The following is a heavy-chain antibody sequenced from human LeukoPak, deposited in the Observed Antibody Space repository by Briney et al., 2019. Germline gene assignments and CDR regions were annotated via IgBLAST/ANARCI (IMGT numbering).Heavy chain of an antibody. CDR1: GGSISSGGYS. Sequence: SQTLSLTCAVSGGSISSGGYSWSWIRQPPGKGLEWIGEINHSGSTNYNPSLKSRVTISVDTSKNQFSLKLSSVTAADTAVYYCARGPPVRYFDYWGQGTLVTVSS. D-gene: IGHD2-2*01. CDR3: ARGPPVRYFDY. J-gene: IGHJ4*02. V-gene: IGHV4-30-2*01. CDR2: INHSGST.